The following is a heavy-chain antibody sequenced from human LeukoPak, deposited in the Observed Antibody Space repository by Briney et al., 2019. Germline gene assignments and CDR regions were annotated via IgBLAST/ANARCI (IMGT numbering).Heavy chain of an antibody. Sequence: ASVKVSCKASGYTFTSYGISWVRQAPGQGLEWMGWISAYNGNTNYAQKLQGRVTMTTDTSTSTAYMELRSLRFDDTAVYYCARYCSGGSCYEIHDYWGQGTLVTVSS. V-gene: IGHV1-18*01. CDR3: ARYCSGGSCYEIHDY. D-gene: IGHD2-15*01. J-gene: IGHJ4*02. CDR2: ISAYNGNT. CDR1: GYTFTSYG.